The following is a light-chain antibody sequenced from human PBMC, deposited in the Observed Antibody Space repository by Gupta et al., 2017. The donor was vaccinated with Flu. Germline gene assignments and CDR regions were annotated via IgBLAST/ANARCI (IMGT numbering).Light chain of an antibody. CDR1: QNIHTY. J-gene: IGKJ2*01. CDR3: QQTHSSPTT. CDR2: GAS. Sequence: DIQMTPSPSSLPAPVEDRVTITCRASQNIHTYLNWYQQRPGNSPKLLIYGASSLQSGVPSRFSGSGSGTKFILTISSLQAADFATYYCQQTHSSPTTFGQGTKLDIK. V-gene: IGKV1-39*01.